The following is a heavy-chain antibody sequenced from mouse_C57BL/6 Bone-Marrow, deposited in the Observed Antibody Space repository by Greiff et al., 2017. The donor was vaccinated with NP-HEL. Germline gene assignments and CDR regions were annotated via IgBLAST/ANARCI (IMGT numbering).Heavy chain of an antibody. CDR1: GYAFSSYW. J-gene: IGHJ3*01. D-gene: IGHD2-3*01. Sequence: QVQLKESGAELVKPGASVKISCKASGYAFSSYWMNWVKQRPGKGLEWIGQIYPGDGDTNYNGKFKGKATLTADKSSSTAYMQLSSLTSEDSAVYFCARKDDGYFAYWGQGTLVTVSA. V-gene: IGHV1-80*01. CDR2: IYPGDGDT. CDR3: ARKDDGYFAY.